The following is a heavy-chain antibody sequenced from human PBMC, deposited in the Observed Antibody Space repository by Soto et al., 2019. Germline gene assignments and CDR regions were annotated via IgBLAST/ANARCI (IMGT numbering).Heavy chain of an antibody. CDR2: MNPNSGDT. CDR3: ARVNYYGSGSYQDFFYFYALDV. Sequence: QVQLVQSGAEVKKPGASVKVSCKTSGYTFSTYDINWVRQAPGQGLEWMGWMNPNSGDTGYAQKFLGRLTMTRDCTIRTVYMELSSLSSEDTAVYYCARVNYYGSGSYQDFFYFYALDVWGQGTTVTVSS. V-gene: IGHV1-8*01. J-gene: IGHJ6*02. D-gene: IGHD3-10*01. CDR1: GYTFSTYD.